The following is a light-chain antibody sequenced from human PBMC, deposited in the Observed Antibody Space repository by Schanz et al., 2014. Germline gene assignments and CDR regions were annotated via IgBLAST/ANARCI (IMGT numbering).Light chain of an antibody. V-gene: IGLV1-40*01. Sequence: QSVLTQPPSVSGAPGQRVTISCTGSSSNIGAGYDVHWYQQLPGTAPKLLIYGNSNRPSGVPDRISGSKSGTSASLAITGLQAEDEADYYCSSYAGNKYVFGTGTKLTVL. CDR1: SSNIGAGYD. CDR2: GNS. CDR3: SSYAGNKYV. J-gene: IGLJ1*01.